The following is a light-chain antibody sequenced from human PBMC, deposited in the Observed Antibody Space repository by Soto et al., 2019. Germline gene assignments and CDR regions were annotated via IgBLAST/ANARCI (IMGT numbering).Light chain of an antibody. CDR1: SGDVGGFNY. CDR2: EVS. CDR3: CSYTGRSTLV. J-gene: IGLJ2*01. Sequence: QSALTQPASVSGSPGQSITISCTGTSGDVGGFNYVSWYQQHPGKTPKLIIYEVSDRPSGVSNRFSGSKSGSTASLTISGLQAEDEADYYCCSYTGRSTLVFGGGTKLTVL. V-gene: IGLV2-14*01.